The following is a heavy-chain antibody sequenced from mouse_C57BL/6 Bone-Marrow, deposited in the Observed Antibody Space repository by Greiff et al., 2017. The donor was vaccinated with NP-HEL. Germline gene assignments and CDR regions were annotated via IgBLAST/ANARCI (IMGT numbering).Heavy chain of an antibody. J-gene: IGHJ2*01. CDR3: ARVGPYDYDKGYYFDY. Sequence: QVQLQQPGAELVKPGASVKLSCKASGYTFTSYWMQWVKQRPGQGLEWIGEIDPSDSYTNYNQKFKGKATLTVDTSSSTAYMQLSSLTSEDSAVYYCARVGPYDYDKGYYFDYWGQGTTLTVSS. CDR2: IDPSDSYT. V-gene: IGHV1-50*01. CDR1: GYTFTSYW. D-gene: IGHD2-4*01.